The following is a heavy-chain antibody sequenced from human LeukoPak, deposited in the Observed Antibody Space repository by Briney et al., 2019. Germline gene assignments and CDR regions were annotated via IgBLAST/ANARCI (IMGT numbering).Heavy chain of an antibody. CDR1: GYTFTSYG. CDR2: ISAYNGNT. V-gene: IGHV1-18*01. D-gene: IGHD3-10*01. CDR3: ARVRLRGSGLDAFDV. J-gene: IGHJ3*01. Sequence: ASVKVSCKASGYTFTSYGISWVRQAPGQGLEWMGWISAYNGNTNYAQKLQGRVTMTTDTSTSTAYMELRRLRSDDTAVYYCARVRLRGSGLDAFDVWGQGTMVTVSS.